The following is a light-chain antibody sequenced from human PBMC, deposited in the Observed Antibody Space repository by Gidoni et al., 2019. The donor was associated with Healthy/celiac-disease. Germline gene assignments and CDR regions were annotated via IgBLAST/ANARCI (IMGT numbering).Light chain of an antibody. Sequence: SYVLTQPPSVSVAPGQTARITCGGNNIGSKSVHWYQQKPGQAPVLVVYDDRDRPSGIPERFSGSNSGNTATLTISRVEAGDEADYYCQVWDSRGVFGGGTKLTVL. CDR1: NIGSKS. CDR2: DDR. J-gene: IGLJ3*02. CDR3: QVWDSRGV. V-gene: IGLV3-21*02.